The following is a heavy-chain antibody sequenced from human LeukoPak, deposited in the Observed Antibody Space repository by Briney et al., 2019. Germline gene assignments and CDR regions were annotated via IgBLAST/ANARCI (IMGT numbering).Heavy chain of an antibody. CDR2: TSYDETHK. CDR3: AGGRGSPYYFDC. CDR1: GFTFSNYV. D-gene: IGHD1-26*01. Sequence: GGSLRLSCAASGFTFSNYVMHWVRQPPGKGLEWVVVTSYDETHKYYADSVKGRFTISRDNSKNTLYLQMNSLRAEDTAVYYCAGGRGSPYYFDCWGQGTLVTVSS. J-gene: IGHJ4*02. V-gene: IGHV3-30*03.